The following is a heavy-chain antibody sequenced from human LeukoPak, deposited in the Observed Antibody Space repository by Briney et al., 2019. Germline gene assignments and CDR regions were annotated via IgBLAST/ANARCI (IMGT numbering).Heavy chain of an antibody. CDR2: IYYSGST. V-gene: IGHV4-59*01. Sequence: PSETLSLTCTVSGGSISSYYWSWIRQPPGKGLELIGYIYYSGSTNYNPSLKSRVTISVDTSKNQFSLKLSSVTAADTAVYYCARGGRITMIPMYYYGMDVWGQGTTVTVSS. CDR3: ARGGRITMIPMYYYGMDV. CDR1: GGSISSYY. J-gene: IGHJ6*02. D-gene: IGHD3-22*01.